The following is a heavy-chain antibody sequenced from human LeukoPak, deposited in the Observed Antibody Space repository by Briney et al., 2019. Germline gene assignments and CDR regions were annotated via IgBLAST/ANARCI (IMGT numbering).Heavy chain of an antibody. D-gene: IGHD5-12*01. J-gene: IGHJ6*02. Sequence: WASVKVSCKASVYTFTCYYMHWVRQAPGQGLEWMGIINPSGGSTSYAQKFQGRVTMTRDTSTSTVYMELSSLRSEDTAVYYCARDLRGYSYYYGMDVWGQGTTVTVSS. CDR3: ARDLRGYSYYYGMDV. CDR2: INPSGGST. CDR1: VYTFTCYY. V-gene: IGHV1-46*01.